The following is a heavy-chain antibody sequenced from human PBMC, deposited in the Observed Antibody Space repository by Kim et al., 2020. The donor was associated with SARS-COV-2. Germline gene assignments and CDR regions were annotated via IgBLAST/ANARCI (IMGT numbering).Heavy chain of an antibody. Sequence: GGSLRLSCAASGFTFSSYGMHWVRQAPGKGLEWVAVIWYDGSNKYYADSVKGRFTISRDNSKNTLYLQMNSLRAEDTAVYYCARDSNSYYDILTGYHDAFDIWGQGTMVTVSS. J-gene: IGHJ3*02. CDR1: GFTFSSYG. CDR3: ARDSNSYYDILTGYHDAFDI. D-gene: IGHD3-9*01. V-gene: IGHV3-33*01. CDR2: IWYDGSNK.